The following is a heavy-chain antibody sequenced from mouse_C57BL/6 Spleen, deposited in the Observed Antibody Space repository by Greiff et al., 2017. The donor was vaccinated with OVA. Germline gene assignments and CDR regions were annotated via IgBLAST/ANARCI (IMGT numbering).Heavy chain of an antibody. Sequence: QVQLQQPGAELVKPGASVKMSCKASGYTFTSYWITWVKQRPGQGLEWIGDIYPGSGSTNYNEKFKGKATLTVDTSSSTAYMQLSSLTSEDSAVYYCARADYGSSYGYWGQGTTLTVSS. CDR1: GYTFTSYW. CDR2: IYPGSGST. CDR3: ARADYGSSYGY. V-gene: IGHV1-55*01. D-gene: IGHD1-1*01. J-gene: IGHJ2*01.